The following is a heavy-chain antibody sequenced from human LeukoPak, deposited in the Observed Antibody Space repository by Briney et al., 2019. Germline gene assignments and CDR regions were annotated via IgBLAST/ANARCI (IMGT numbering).Heavy chain of an antibody. Sequence: ASVKVSCKASGGTFISYASSWVRQAPGQGLEWMGGIIPIFGTANYAQKFQGRVTITADESTSTAYMELSSLRSEDTAVYYCARNGRYGDYVVDYWGQGTLVTVSS. CDR3: ARNGRYGDYVVDY. V-gene: IGHV1-69*13. CDR1: GGTFISYA. D-gene: IGHD4-17*01. J-gene: IGHJ4*02. CDR2: IIPIFGTA.